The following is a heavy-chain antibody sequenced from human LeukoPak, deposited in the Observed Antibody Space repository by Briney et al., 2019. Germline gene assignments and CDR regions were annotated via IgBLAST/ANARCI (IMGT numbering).Heavy chain of an antibody. J-gene: IGHJ4*02. CDR1: GFTFSSYG. CDR2: IWYDGSNK. Sequence: PGGSLRLSCAASGFTFSSYGMHWVRQAPGKGLEWVAVIWYDGSNKYYADSVKGRFTISRDNSKNTLYLRMNSLRAEDTAVYYCAKARYSYDHYYFDYWGQGTLVTVSS. CDR3: AKARYSYDHYYFDY. D-gene: IGHD5-18*01. V-gene: IGHV3-33*06.